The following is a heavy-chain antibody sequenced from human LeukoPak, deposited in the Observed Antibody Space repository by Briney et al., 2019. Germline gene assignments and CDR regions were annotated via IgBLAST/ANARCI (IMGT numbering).Heavy chain of an antibody. CDR3: ARGPKKYYFDY. CDR2: IYHSGST. CDR1: GDSISICF. V-gene: IGHV4-59*01. J-gene: IGHJ4*02. Sequence: SETLSLTCTISGDSISICFWSWIRQPPGKRLEYIGYIYHSGSTNYNPSLKSRATISVDTSKNQYSLGLTSVTAADTAVYYCARGPKKYYFDYWGQGTLVTVSS.